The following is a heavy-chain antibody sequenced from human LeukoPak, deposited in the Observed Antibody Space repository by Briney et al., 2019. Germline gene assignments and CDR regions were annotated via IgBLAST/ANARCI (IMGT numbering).Heavy chain of an antibody. Sequence: GGSLRLSCAASGSTSDDYAMHWVRQAPGKGLEWVSGISWNSGSIGYADSVKGRFTISRDNAKNSLYLQMNSLRAEDTALYYCAKGEAYYDSSGYYPFDYWGQGTLVTVSS. D-gene: IGHD3-22*01. CDR3: AKGEAYYDSSGYYPFDY. V-gene: IGHV3-9*02. CDR1: GSTSDDYA. CDR2: ISWNSGSI. J-gene: IGHJ4*02.